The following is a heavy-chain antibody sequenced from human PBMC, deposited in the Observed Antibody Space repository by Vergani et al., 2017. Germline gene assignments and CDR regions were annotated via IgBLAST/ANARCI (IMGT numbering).Heavy chain of an antibody. CDR2: ISASGAPT. V-gene: IGHV3-23*04. Sequence: EVQLVESGGGLVQPGRSLRLSCAASGFTFDDYAMSWVRQAPGKGLEWVSGISASGAPTYYADSVKGRVTISRDNSKNTLYLQMNSLRVEDTAVYYCARAYGWYAWFDYWGQRTLVTVSS. CDR1: GFTFDDYA. J-gene: IGHJ4*01. CDR3: ARAYGWYAWFDY. D-gene: IGHD2-15*01.